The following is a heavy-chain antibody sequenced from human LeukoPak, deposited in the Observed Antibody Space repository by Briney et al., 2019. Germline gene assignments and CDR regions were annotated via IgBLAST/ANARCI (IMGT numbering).Heavy chain of an antibody. V-gene: IGHV4-61*01. CDR1: GGSISSGSISSYY. J-gene: IGHJ4*02. D-gene: IGHD1-26*01. CDR3: ATMSGTYYKFDY. Sequence: AETLSLTCTVSGGSISSGSISSYYWSWIRQPPGKGLEWIGYIYYSGSTNYNPSLKSRVTISVDTSKNQFSLKLSSVTAADTAVYYCATMSGTYYKFDYWGQGTLVTVSS. CDR2: IYYSGST.